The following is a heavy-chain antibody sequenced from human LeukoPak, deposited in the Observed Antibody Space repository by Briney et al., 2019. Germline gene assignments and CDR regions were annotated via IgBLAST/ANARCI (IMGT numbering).Heavy chain of an antibody. D-gene: IGHD1-26*01. CDR2: ISAYNFNT. Sequence: ASVKVSCKASGYTFTDYYINWVRQAPGQGLEWMAWISAYNFNTNYAQKFQGRVTLTTDTSTSTAYMELRTLRSDDTAVYYCARATQWELPYYYYGMDVWGQGTTVTVSS. CDR3: ARATQWELPYYYYGMDV. CDR1: GYTFTDYY. J-gene: IGHJ6*02. V-gene: IGHV1-18*01.